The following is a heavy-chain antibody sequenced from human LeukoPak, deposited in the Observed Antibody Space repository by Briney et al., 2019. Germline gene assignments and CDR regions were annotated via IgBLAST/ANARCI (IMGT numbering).Heavy chain of an antibody. V-gene: IGHV1-2*02. CDR3: ARVSKRTTDYFDY. CDR1: GDTFTGYY. Sequence: ASVKVSCKASGDTFTGYYMRWVRQAPGQGLEWMGWINPNSGGTNYAQKFQGRVTMTRDTSTSTAYMELRSLRSDDTAVYYCARVSKRTTDYFDYWGQGTLVTVSS. J-gene: IGHJ4*02. D-gene: IGHD2/OR15-2a*01. CDR2: INPNSGGT.